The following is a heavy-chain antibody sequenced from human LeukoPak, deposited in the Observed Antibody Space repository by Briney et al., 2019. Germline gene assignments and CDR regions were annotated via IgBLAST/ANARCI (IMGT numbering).Heavy chain of an antibody. CDR1: GGSISSGGYS. Sequence: SETLSLTCAVSGGSISSGGYSWGWIRQPPGKGLEWIGYIYHSGSTYYNPSLKSRVTISVYRSKNQFSLKLSSVTAADTAVYYCARVNCGGDCYPDYYYYYGMDVWGQGTTVTVSS. J-gene: IGHJ6*02. D-gene: IGHD2-21*02. CDR2: IYHSGST. V-gene: IGHV4-30-2*01. CDR3: ARVNCGGDCYPDYYYYYGMDV.